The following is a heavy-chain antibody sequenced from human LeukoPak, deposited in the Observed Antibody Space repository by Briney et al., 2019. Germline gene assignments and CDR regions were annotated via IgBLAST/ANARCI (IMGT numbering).Heavy chain of an antibody. Sequence: GGSLRLSCAASGFTFSSYAMSWVRQAPGKGLEWVSATSGSGGSTYYADSVKGRFTISRDNSKNTLYLQVNSLRAKDTAVYYCAKGGKWDVTPFDYWGQGTLVTVSS. J-gene: IGHJ4*02. CDR2: TSGSGGST. CDR1: GFTFSSYA. CDR3: AKGGKWDVTPFDY. D-gene: IGHD1-26*01. V-gene: IGHV3-23*01.